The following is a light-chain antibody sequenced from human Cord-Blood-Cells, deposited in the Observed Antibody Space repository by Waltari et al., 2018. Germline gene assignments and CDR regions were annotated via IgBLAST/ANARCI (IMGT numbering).Light chain of an antibody. CDR2: LNSDGSH. J-gene: IGLJ3*02. Sequence: QLVLTQSPSASASLGASVKLTCTLSSGHSSYAIARHPQQPEKGPRYLMKLNSDGSHSKGDGIPDRFSGSSSGAERYLTISSLQSEDEADYYCQTWGTGIGVFGGGTKLTVL. V-gene: IGLV4-69*01. CDR1: SGHSSYA. CDR3: QTWGTGIGV.